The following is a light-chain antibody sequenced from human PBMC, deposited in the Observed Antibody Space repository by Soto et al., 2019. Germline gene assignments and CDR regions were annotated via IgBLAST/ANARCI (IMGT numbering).Light chain of an antibody. V-gene: IGKV1-33*01. Sequence: DIQMTQAPSSLSASVGDRVTITCQASQDISNYLNWYQQKPGKAPTLLIYDASNLETGVPSRFSGSGAGTDFTFTISSLQPEDIATYYCQQYDNRPYTFGQGTKLEIK. CDR3: QQYDNRPYT. J-gene: IGKJ2*01. CDR1: QDISNY. CDR2: DAS.